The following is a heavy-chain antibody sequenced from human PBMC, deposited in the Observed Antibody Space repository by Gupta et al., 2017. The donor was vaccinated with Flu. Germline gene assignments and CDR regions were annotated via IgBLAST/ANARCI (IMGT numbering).Heavy chain of an antibody. D-gene: IGHD3-16*01. CDR1: FNSYA. CDR2: IIPMLNVP. V-gene: IGHV1-69*10. J-gene: IGHJ5*02. Sequence: FNSYAISWLRQAPGQGLEWMGGIIPMLNVPNYAQKFLDRVTIKADKSTTTVYMELRSLRSDDTAIYYCARGSQGDYDPFDPWGQGTLVTVSS. CDR3: ARGSQGDYDPFDP.